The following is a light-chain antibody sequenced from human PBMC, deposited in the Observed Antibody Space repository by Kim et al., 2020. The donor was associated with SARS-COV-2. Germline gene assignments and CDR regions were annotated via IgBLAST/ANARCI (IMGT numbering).Light chain of an antibody. Sequence: EIVLTQSPGTLSLSPGERATLSCRASQSVSNSYLAWYQQKPGQAPRLLIFAATSRATGIPDRFSGSGSGTDFTLTISGLEPEDFAVYYCKKYSRPPLTFGGGTKVDIK. CDR2: AAT. CDR3: KKYSRPPLT. V-gene: IGKV3-20*01. CDR1: QSVSNSY. J-gene: IGKJ4*01.